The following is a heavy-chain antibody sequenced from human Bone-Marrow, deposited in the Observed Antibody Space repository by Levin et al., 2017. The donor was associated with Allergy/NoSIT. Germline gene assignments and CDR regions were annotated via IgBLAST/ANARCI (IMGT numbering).Heavy chain of an antibody. D-gene: IGHD5-18*01. CDR1: GDSVSSGNYQ. V-gene: IGHV4-61*01. Sequence: KAGGSLRLSCTVSGDSVSSGNYQWSWIRQTPGKGLEWIGYLHYMGSTNYNPSLESRVTISADTPNNQISLRLSSVTAADTAIYFCARNLAYGAYGYDAFDIWGRGTLVTVPA. CDR3: ARNLAYGAYGYDAFDI. J-gene: IGHJ3*02. CDR2: LHYMGST.